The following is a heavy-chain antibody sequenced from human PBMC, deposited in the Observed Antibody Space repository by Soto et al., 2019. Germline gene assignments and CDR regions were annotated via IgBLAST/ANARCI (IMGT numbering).Heavy chain of an antibody. V-gene: IGHV1-69*05. CDR2: IIPRSAKS. J-gene: IGHJ6*02. CDR3: ARDTAPSDV. CDR1: GDMFDTYT. D-gene: IGHD4-17*01. Sequence: GASVKVSCKASGDMFDTYTITWMRQAPGRGLEWVGGIIPRSAKSNYAQKFEGRVTITRDTSASTAYMELSSLRSEDTAVYYCARDTAPSDVWGQGTTVTVSS.